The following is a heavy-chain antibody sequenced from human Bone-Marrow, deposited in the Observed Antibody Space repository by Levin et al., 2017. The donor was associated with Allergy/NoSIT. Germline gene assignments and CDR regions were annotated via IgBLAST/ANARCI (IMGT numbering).Heavy chain of an antibody. Sequence: KTSETLSLTCTVSGASVSSTTYYWSWIRQPPGKGLEWIGYIYYSGSTNYNPSLKSRVTISVDMSKNQFSLKLTSVTAADTAVYFCATGGGKYYGGLGNWGQGTLLTVSS. CDR3: ATGGGKYYGGLGN. J-gene: IGHJ4*02. CDR1: GASVSSTTYY. CDR2: IYYSGST. D-gene: IGHD1-26*01. V-gene: IGHV4-61*01.